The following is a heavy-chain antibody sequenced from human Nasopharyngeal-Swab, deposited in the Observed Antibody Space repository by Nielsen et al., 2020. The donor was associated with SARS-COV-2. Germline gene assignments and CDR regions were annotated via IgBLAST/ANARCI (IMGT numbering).Heavy chain of an antibody. CDR2: INYSGST. J-gene: IGHJ3*02. D-gene: IGHD3-3*01. CDR1: GGSFSSSSSY. Sequence: SETLSLTCTVSGGSFSSSSSYWGWIRQSPGKGLEWIGTINYSGSTYYNPSLKSRVTISVDTSKNQFSLKLSSVTAADTAVYYCARYGERITIFGVVIKEAFDIWGQGTMVTVSS. CDR3: ARYGERITIFGVVIKEAFDI. V-gene: IGHV4-39*01.